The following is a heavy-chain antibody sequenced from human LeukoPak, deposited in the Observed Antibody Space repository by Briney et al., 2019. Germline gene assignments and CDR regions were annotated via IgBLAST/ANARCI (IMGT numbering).Heavy chain of an antibody. Sequence: SGPTLVKPTQTLTLTCTFSGFSLSTSGVGVGWIRQPPGKALEWLALIYWNDDKRYSPSLKSRLTITKDTSKNQVVLTMTNMDPVDTATYYCAHRIAAAERAEYFQHWGQGTLVTVSS. V-gene: IGHV2-5*01. CDR2: IYWNDDK. J-gene: IGHJ1*01. D-gene: IGHD6-25*01. CDR1: GFSLSTSGVG. CDR3: AHRIAAAERAEYFQH.